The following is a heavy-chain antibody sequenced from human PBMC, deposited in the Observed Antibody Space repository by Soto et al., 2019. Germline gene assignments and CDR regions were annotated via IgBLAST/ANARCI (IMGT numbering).Heavy chain of an antibody. D-gene: IGHD5-12*01. CDR2: IGGNGATT. Sequence: PGGSLRLSCIASGFTFSTYAMSWVRQAPGKGLEWVSGIGGNGATTRYADSVKGRFTISRDNSKNTVYLQTNNLRVEDTAVYYCAKTLYGGCDYWGRGTLVTVSS. V-gene: IGHV3-23*01. J-gene: IGHJ4*02. CDR1: GFTFSTYA. CDR3: AKTLYGGCDY.